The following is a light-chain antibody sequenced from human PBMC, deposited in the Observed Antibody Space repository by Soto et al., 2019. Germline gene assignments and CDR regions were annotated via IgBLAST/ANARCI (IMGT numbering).Light chain of an antibody. V-gene: IGKV1-33*01. CDR3: QQYDNLPPFT. CDR1: QDISNY. J-gene: IGKJ3*01. CDR2: DAS. Sequence: DIQMTQSPSSLSASVGDRVTITCQASQDISNYLNWYQQKPGKAPKLLNYDASNLETGVPSRFSGSGSGTDFTFTISSLQPEDIATYYCQQYDNLPPFTFGHGTKVDIK.